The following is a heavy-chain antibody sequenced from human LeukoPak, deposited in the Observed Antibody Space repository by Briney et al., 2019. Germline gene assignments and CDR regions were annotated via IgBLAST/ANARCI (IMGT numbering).Heavy chain of an antibody. J-gene: IGHJ4*02. Sequence: PSETLSLTCTVSGGSISSYYWSWIRQPPGKGLEWIGYIYYSGSTNYNPSLKSRVTISVDTSKNQFSLKLSSVTAADTAVYYGGRHLGGVDLEFDYGGQGTLVPVSS. V-gene: IGHV4-59*08. CDR3: GRHLGGVDLEFDY. D-gene: IGHD3-16*01. CDR2: IYYSGST. CDR1: GGSISSYY.